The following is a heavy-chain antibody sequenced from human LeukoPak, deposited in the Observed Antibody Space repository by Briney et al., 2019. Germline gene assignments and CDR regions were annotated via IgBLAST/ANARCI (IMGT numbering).Heavy chain of an antibody. J-gene: IGHJ6*02. CDR3: AKRYFDWLLPRGYYYYYGMDV. V-gene: IGHV3-33*06. CDR1: GFTFSSHG. Sequence: GGSLRLSCEASGFTFSSHGMHWVRQAPGKGLEWVAVIWFDGSNKYYADSVKGRFTISRDNSKNTLNLQMSSLRAEDTAVYYCAKRYFDWLLPRGYYYYYGMDVWGQGTTVTVSS. CDR2: IWFDGSNK. D-gene: IGHD3-9*01.